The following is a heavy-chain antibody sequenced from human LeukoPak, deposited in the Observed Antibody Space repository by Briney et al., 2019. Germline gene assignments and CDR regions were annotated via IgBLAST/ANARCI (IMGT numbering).Heavy chain of an antibody. V-gene: IGHV3-7*01. CDR2: IKQDGSEK. CDR3: ARQDRKWLRYNREFDY. D-gene: IGHD5-12*01. Sequence: GGSLRLSCAASGFTFSSYWMSWVRQAPGKGLEWVANIKQDGSEKYYVDSVKGRFTISRDNAKNSLYLQMNSLRAEDTAVYYCARQDRKWLRYNREFDYWGQGTLVTVSS. J-gene: IGHJ4*02. CDR1: GFTFSSYW.